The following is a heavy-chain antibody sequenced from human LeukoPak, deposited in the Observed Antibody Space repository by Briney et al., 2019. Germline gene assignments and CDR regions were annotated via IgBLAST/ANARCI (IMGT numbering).Heavy chain of an antibody. V-gene: IGHV4-39*01. CDR1: GGSIRSSSYC. J-gene: IGHJ4*02. CDR2: IYYSGNT. CDR3: ARRPYNWNSREDLDY. D-gene: IGHD1-20*01. Sequence: PSETLSLTCTVSGGSIRSSSYCWGWIRQPPGKGLEWIGSIYYSGNTNYNPSLKSRVTISVDTSKNQFSLKLSSVTAADTAVYYCARRPYNWNSREDLDYWGQGTLVTVSS.